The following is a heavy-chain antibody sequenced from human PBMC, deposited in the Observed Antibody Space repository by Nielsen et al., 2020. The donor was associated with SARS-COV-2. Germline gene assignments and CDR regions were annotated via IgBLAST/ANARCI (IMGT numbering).Heavy chain of an antibody. D-gene: IGHD3-22*01. Sequence: SETLSLTCTISGASVTSASSYWGWIRQPPGKGLEWIGSLDYVGRTFYNASLKSRLTISPGTSKSQFSLRLLSVTAADTAMYYCARHEPRGGAYYYDSSGYYSYDAFDIWGQGTMVIVSS. J-gene: IGHJ3*02. CDR3: ARHEPRGGAYYYDSSGYYSYDAFDI. V-gene: IGHV4-39*07. CDR1: GASVTSASSY. CDR2: LDYVGRT.